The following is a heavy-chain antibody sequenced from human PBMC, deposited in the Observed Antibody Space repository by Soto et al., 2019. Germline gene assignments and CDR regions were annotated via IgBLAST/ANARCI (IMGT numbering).Heavy chain of an antibody. CDR1: GFTFKTSV. J-gene: IGHJ6*02. D-gene: IGHD1-26*01. CDR3: AKGGATLPYYYYGMDV. Sequence: GRSLRLSCEVSGFTFKTSVITWVRQAPGKGLEWVSAISGSGGSTYYADSVKGRFTISRDNSKNTLYLQMNSLRAEYTAVYYCAKGGATLPYYYYGMDVWGQGTTVTVSS. V-gene: IGHV3-23*01. CDR2: ISGSGGST.